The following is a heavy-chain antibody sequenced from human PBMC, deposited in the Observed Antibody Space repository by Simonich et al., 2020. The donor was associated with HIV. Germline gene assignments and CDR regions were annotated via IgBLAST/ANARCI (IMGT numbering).Heavy chain of an antibody. Sequence: QMHLVQSGAEVRKPGASVKVSCKASGYTFTDYNIHWVRQAPGQGLEWMGRVNPTGGGTDYPQKFQGRVTMTRDKSINTAYMELSRLRSDDTAFYYCATHGPGSYSSALDIWGQGTMVTVSS. CDR2: VNPTGGGT. V-gene: IGHV1-2*06. CDR1: GYTFTDYN. D-gene: IGHD1-26*01. J-gene: IGHJ3*02. CDR3: ATHGPGSYSSALDI.